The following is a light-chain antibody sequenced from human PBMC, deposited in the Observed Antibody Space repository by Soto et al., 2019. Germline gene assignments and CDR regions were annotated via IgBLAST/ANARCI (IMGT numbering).Light chain of an antibody. Sequence: VQMTQNHSTLSASIGDRVTITCRASQSIGSELAWYQQKPGKAPKLLIYDASNLEAGVPSRFRGSGSGTDFTFTISRLQTDDFSTYYCQQYHSYWPFGQGTKVDIK. CDR1: QSIGSE. V-gene: IGKV1-5*01. CDR2: DAS. CDR3: QQYHSYWP. J-gene: IGKJ1*01.